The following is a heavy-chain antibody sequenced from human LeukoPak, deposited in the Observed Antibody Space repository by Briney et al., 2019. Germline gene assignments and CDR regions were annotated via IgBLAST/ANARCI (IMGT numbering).Heavy chain of an antibody. CDR3: ARDSRRIGERAGGAFDI. D-gene: IGHD3-3*01. CDR1: GFTFSSYW. CDR2: TRNKANSYTT. V-gene: IGHV3-72*01. J-gene: IGHJ3*02. Sequence: GSLRLSCAASGFTFSSYWMSWVRQAPGKGLEWVGRTRNKANSYTTEYAASVKGRFTISRDDSKNSLYLQMNSLRAEDTAVYYCARDSRRIGERAGGAFDIWGQGTMVTVSS.